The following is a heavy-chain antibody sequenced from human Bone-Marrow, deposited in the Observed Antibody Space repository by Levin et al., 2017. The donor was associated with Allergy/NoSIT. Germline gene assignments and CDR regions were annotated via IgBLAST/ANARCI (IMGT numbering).Heavy chain of an antibody. CDR2: IWHDGSSK. CDR1: GFTFSSHA. Sequence: PGESLKISCAASGFTFSSHAMHWVRQAPGKGLEWVAVIWHDGSSKYYVDSVKGRFTISRDNSKNTLYLQMNSLRAEDTAFYYCARDLCSGARCYAYYYMDVWGKGTTVTVAS. J-gene: IGHJ6*03. CDR3: ARDLCSGARCYAYYYMDV. D-gene: IGHD2-15*01. V-gene: IGHV3-33*01.